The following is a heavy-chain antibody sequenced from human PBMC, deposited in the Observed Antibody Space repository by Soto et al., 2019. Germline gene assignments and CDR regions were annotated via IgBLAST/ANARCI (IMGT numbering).Heavy chain of an antibody. CDR2: IYYSGST. CDR3: ARGRPYYDFWSGYYTHPHFDY. V-gene: IGHV4-59*01. CDR1: GGSISIYY. Sequence: SETLSLTCTVSGGSISIYYWSWIRQPPGKGLEWIGYIYYSGSTNYNPSLKSRVTISVDTSKNQFSLKLSSVTAADTAVYYCARGRPYYDFWSGYYTHPHFDYWGQGTLVTVS. J-gene: IGHJ4*02. D-gene: IGHD3-3*01.